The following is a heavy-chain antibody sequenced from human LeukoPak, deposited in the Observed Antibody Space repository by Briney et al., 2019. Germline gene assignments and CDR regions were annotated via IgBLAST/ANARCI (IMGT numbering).Heavy chain of an antibody. D-gene: IGHD5-12*01. J-gene: IGHJ4*02. CDR3: AKDGGYSGYDQPSDY. CDR1: GFTFSSYA. CDR2: ISGSGGST. Sequence: GGSLTLSCAASGFTFSSYAMSWVRQAPGKGLEWVSAISGSGGSTYYADSVKGRFTISRDNSKNTLYLQMNSLRAEDTAVYYCAKDGGYSGYDQPSDYWGQGTLVTVSS. V-gene: IGHV3-23*01.